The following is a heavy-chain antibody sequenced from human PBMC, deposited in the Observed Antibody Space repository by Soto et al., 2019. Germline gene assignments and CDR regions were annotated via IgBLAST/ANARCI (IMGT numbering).Heavy chain of an antibody. Sequence: SETLSLTCAVYCGSFSGYYWSWIRQPPGKGLEWIGEINHSGSTNYNPSLKSRVTISVDTSKNQFSLKLSSVTAADTAVYYCARDLRGYYYDSSGYDGVDYWGQGTLVTVSS. J-gene: IGHJ4*02. CDR3: ARDLRGYYYDSSGYDGVDY. CDR1: CGSFSGYY. V-gene: IGHV4-34*01. CDR2: INHSGST. D-gene: IGHD3-22*01.